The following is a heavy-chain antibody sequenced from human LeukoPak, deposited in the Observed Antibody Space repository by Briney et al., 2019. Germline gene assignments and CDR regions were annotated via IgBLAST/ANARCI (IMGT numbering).Heavy chain of an antibody. CDR2: VNRDGSET. CDR1: GFALSSHW. V-gene: IGHV3-7*03. Sequence: GGSLRLSCAASGFALSSHWMTWVSQVPGRGPEWVANVNRDGSETYYLDSVKGRFTISKDNAKNSLYLQMNSLRAEDTALYHCARNNGMDVWGQGTTVIVSS. CDR3: ARNNGMDV. J-gene: IGHJ6*02.